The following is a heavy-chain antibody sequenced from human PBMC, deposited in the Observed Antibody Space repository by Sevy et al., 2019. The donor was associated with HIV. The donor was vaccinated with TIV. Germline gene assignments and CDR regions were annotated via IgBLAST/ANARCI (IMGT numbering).Heavy chain of an antibody. CDR1: GGTFSDFG. Sequence: ASVKVSCKASGGTFSDFGFHWVRQAPGQGLEWMGGIIPIFGTPNYAQQFLGRVTIIADEYTSTVYMELNRLTSDYTAVYYCATSGTTGTTSHFGYLGQGTLVTVSS. J-gene: IGHJ4*02. CDR2: IIPIFGTP. D-gene: IGHD1-1*01. V-gene: IGHV1-69*13. CDR3: ATSGTTGTTSHFGY.